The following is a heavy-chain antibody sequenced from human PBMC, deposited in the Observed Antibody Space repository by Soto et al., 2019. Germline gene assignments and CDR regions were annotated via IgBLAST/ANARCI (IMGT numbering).Heavy chain of an antibody. CDR3: AKDPEVVVTAPDY. D-gene: IGHD2-21*02. V-gene: IGHV3-23*01. CDR2: ISGSGATT. Sequence: GGSLRLSCAASGFTFNRYAMNWVRQAAGKGLEWVSGISGSGATTYYADSVKGRFTISRDNSKNTLYLQMNSLGAGDTAVYYCAKDPEVVVTAPDYWGQGTLVTVSS. CDR1: GFTFNRYA. J-gene: IGHJ4*02.